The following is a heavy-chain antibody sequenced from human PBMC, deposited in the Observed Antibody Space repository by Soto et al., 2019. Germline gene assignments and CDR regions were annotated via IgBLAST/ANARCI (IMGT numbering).Heavy chain of an antibody. CDR2: IIPILGIA. CDR1: GGTFSSYT. CDR3: ASSTYNWNDDDAFDI. D-gene: IGHD1-20*01. Sequence: SVKVSCKASGGTFSSYTISWVRQAPGQGLEWMGRIIPILGIANYAQKFQGRVTITADKSTSTAYMELSSLRSEDTAVYYCASSTYNWNDDDAFDIWGQGTMVPVSS. J-gene: IGHJ3*02. V-gene: IGHV1-69*02.